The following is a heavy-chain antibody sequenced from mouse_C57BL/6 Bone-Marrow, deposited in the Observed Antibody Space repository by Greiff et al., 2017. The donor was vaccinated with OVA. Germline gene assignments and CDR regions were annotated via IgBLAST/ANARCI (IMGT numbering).Heavy chain of an antibody. J-gene: IGHJ4*01. V-gene: IGHV1-42*01. D-gene: IGHD1-1*01. Sequence: VQLQQSGPELVKPGASVKISCKASGYSFTGYYMNWVKQSPEKSLEWIGEINPSTGGTTYNQKFKAKAPLTVDKSSSTAYMQLKSLTSEDSAVYYCARWRTTVVARDYAMDYWGQGTSVTVSS. CDR3: ARWRTTVVARDYAMDY. CDR1: GYSFTGYY. CDR2: INPSTGGT.